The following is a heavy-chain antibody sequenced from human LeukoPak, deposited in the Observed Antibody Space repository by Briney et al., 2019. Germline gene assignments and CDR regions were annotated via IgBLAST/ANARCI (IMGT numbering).Heavy chain of an antibody. Sequence: SETLSLTCTVSGGSISSYYWSWIRQPPGKGLEWIGYIYHSGSTYYNPSLKSRVTISVDRSKNQFSLKLRSVTAADTAVYYCARYNRDTGGYGMDVWGQGTTVIVSS. V-gene: IGHV4-59*12. J-gene: IGHJ6*02. D-gene: IGHD5-18*01. CDR2: IYHSGST. CDR3: ARYNRDTGGYGMDV. CDR1: GGSISSYY.